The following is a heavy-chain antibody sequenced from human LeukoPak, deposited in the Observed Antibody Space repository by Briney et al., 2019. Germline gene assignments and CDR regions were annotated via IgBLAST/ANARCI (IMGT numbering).Heavy chain of an antibody. CDR2: IKQDGSSK. CDR1: GFTFSSYW. Sequence: GGSLRLSCAASGFTFSSYWMRWVRQAPGKGLEWVANIKQDGSSKYYVDSVKGRFTISRDNAKNSLFLQMNSLRVEDTAVYYCARGSFGVVPRDMDVWGKGTTVTVSS. V-gene: IGHV3-7*01. J-gene: IGHJ6*03. D-gene: IGHD3-3*01. CDR3: ARGSFGVVPRDMDV.